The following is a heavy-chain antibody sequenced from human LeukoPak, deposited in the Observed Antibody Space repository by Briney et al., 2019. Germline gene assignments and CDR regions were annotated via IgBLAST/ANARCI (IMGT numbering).Heavy chain of an antibody. J-gene: IGHJ3*02. CDR3: ARVASSSWYDAFDI. Sequence: SETLSLTCTVSGGSISSYYWSWIRQPPGKGLEWIGYIYYSGSTNYNPSLKSRVTISVDTSKNQSSLKLSSVTAADTAVYYCARVASSSWYDAFDIWGQGTMVTVSS. CDR1: GGSISSYY. V-gene: IGHV4-59*08. D-gene: IGHD6-13*01. CDR2: IYYSGST.